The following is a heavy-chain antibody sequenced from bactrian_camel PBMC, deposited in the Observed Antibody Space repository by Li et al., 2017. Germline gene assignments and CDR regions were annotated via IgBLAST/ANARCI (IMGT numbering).Heavy chain of an antibody. Sequence: VQLVESGGGSVQARGSLRLSCAASGYSPSSYCLAWFRQAPGKEREAVATIDEDGTTTYADAVKGRFTISKDNASNTLYLQMNNLQPEDTAMYYCAARGPYCYTTLSVRDFTYWGQGTQVTVS. CDR3: AARGPYCYTTLSVRDFTY. CDR1: GYSPSSYC. V-gene: IGHV3S26*01. CDR2: IDEDGTT. J-gene: IGHJ6*01. D-gene: IGHD2*01.